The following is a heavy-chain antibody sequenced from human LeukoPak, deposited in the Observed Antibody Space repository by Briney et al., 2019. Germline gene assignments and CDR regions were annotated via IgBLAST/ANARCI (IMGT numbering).Heavy chain of an antibody. V-gene: IGHV3-7*04. CDR3: ARDEHQYYSESSGRFDF. J-gene: IGHJ4*02. CDR2: IKQDGSEK. Sequence: GGSLRLSRVASGFTFGFYWMAWVRQAPGKGLEWVANIKQDGSEKYYVDSARGRFTISRDNAKNSLYLQMNSLRAEDTAVYYCARDEHQYYSESSGRFDFWGQGVLVTVSS. CDR1: GFTFGFYW. D-gene: IGHD3-22*01.